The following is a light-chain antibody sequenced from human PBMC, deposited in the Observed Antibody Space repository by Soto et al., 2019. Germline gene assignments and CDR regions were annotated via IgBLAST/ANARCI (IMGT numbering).Light chain of an antibody. CDR1: QSISSY. CDR2: DAS. Sequence: EVVLTQSPATLSLSPGERATLSCRASQSISSYLAWFQQKPDQAPRLLIYDASNRATGIPARFIGSGSGTDLTLTIISLEPDDFAVYYCQLRTNWPPGVSFGHGTPLDIK. V-gene: IGKV3-11*01. J-gene: IGKJ3*01. CDR3: QLRTNWPPGVS.